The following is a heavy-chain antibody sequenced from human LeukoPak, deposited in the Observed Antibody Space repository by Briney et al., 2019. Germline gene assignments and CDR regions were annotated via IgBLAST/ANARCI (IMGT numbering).Heavy chain of an antibody. V-gene: IGHV4-34*01. CDR2: INHSGST. D-gene: IGHD3-22*01. CDR3: ARGDYYDSSVPGY. J-gene: IGHJ4*02. Sequence: SXXLSLTCTVSGGSISGGDYYWSWIRQPPGKGLEWIGEINHSGSTNYNPSLKSRVTISVDTSKNQFSLKLSSVTAADTAVYYCARGDYYDSSVPGYWGQGTLVTVSS. CDR1: GGSISGGDYY.